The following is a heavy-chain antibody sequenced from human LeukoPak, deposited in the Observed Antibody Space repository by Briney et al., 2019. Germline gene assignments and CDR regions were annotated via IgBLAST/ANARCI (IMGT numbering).Heavy chain of an antibody. CDR2: IKQDGIEK. Sequence: GGSLRLSCAVSGFSFRSHWMSWVRQAPGKGPEGVANIKQDGIEKYYVDSVKGRFTISRDNAKNSLYLQMDSLRVEDTAVYYCARVKGYSGSFNRDFDYWGQGTLVTVSS. CDR3: ARVKGYSGSFNRDFDY. V-gene: IGHV3-7*01. J-gene: IGHJ4*02. D-gene: IGHD1-26*01. CDR1: GFSFRSHW.